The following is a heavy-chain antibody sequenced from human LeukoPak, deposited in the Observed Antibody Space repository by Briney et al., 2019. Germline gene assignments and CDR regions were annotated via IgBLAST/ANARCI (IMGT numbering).Heavy chain of an antibody. J-gene: IGHJ5*02. V-gene: IGHV4-30-4*07. CDR2: IYHSGTT. Sequence: SETLTLTCAVSGVAISRGGNTWDWIPPPPGQGLEWIACIYHSGTTYYNPSLKSRATISVDTSKNQFSLKLSSVTAADTAVYYCVRGRYSSGWFKDKNWFDPWGQGIPVTVSS. CDR1: GVAISRGGNT. D-gene: IGHD6-19*01. CDR3: VRGRYSSGWFKDKNWFDP.